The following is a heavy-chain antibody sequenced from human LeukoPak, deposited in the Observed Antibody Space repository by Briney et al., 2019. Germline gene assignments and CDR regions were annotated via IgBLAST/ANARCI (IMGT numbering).Heavy chain of an antibody. CDR3: ARDAKYGIGV. V-gene: IGHV3-74*01. CDR1: GFTFSDYW. J-gene: IGHJ6*02. Sequence: PGGSLRLSCAASGFTFSDYWMHWVRQAPGKGLVWVSRIISDGSSASYADSVKGRFSSSRDNTKNTLYLEMNRLRAEDTAVYYCARDAKYGIGVWGQGTTVTVSS. CDR2: IISDGSSA.